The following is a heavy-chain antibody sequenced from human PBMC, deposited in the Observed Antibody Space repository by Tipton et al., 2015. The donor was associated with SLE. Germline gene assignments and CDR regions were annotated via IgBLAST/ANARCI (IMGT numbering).Heavy chain of an antibody. V-gene: IGHV4-39*07. CDR3: ARGEGGGYSGYGLGY. J-gene: IGHJ4*02. D-gene: IGHD5-12*01. Sequence: TLSLTCTVSGGSISSSSYYWGWIRQPPGKGLEWIGSIYHSGSTYYNPSLKSRVTISVDTSKNQFSLKLSSVTAADTAVYYCARGEGGGYSGYGLGYWGQGTLVTVSS. CDR2: IYHSGST. CDR1: GGSISSSSYY.